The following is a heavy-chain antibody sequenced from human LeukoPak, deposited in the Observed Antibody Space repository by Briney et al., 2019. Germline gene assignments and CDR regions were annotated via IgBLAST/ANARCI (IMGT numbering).Heavy chain of an antibody. CDR2: INHSGST. D-gene: IGHD3-10*01. CDR3: ARYPYYYGSGSYYRSLDY. J-gene: IGHJ4*02. Sequence: GSLRLSCAASGFTFSKYSMNWARQPPGKGLEWIGEINHSGSTNYNPSLKSRVTISVDTSKNQFSLKLSSVTAADTAVYYCARYPYYYGSGSYYRSLDYWGQGTLVTVSS. CDR1: GFTFSKYS. V-gene: IGHV4-34*01.